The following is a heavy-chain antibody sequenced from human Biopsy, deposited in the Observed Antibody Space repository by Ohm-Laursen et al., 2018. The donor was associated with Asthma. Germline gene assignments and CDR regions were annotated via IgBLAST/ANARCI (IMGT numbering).Heavy chain of an antibody. D-gene: IGHD3-9*01. V-gene: IGHV1-3*01. CDR3: ARTYYDFLTGQVNDVFAI. CDR1: GYTFINYA. J-gene: IGHJ3*02. CDR2: INAGNGNT. Sequence: ASVKVSCNASGYTFINYAIHWVRQAPGQRLEWMGWINAGNGNTKYSQKFQGSVTITRDTSASTAYMDLSSLRSEDTAVYYCARTYYDFLTGQVNDVFAIWGQGTMVTVSS.